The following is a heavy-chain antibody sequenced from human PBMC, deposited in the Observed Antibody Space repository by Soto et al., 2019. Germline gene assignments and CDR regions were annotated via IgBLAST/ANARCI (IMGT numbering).Heavy chain of an antibody. V-gene: IGHV4-59*05. Sequence: SETLSLTCTVSGGSISSSYWGWIRQPQGKGLEWIGSIYYSGSTYYNPSLKSRVTISVDTSKNQSSLKLSSVTAADTAVYYCATQEVGGSYVYTFDPWGQGTLVTVSS. CDR3: ATQEVGGSYVYTFDP. D-gene: IGHD1-26*01. J-gene: IGHJ5*02. CDR1: GGSISSSY. CDR2: IYYSGST.